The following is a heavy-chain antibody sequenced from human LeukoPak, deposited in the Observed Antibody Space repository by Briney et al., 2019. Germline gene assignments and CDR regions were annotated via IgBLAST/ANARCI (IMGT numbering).Heavy chain of an antibody. CDR3: ARGYCSGGSCYDY. D-gene: IGHD2-15*01. CDR1: GGSISSYY. V-gene: IGHV4-59*01. J-gene: IGHJ4*02. CDR2: IYYSGST. Sequence: SETLSLTCTVSGGSISSYYWSWIRQPPGKGLEWIGYIYYSGSTNYNPSLKSRVTISVDTSKNQFSLKLSSVTAADPAVYYCARGYCSGGSCYDYWGQGTLVTVSS.